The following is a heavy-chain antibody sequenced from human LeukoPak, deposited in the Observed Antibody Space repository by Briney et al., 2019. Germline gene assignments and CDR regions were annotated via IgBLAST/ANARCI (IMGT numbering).Heavy chain of an antibody. CDR2: INHSGST. D-gene: IGHD6-19*01. Sequence: SETLSLTCAVYIDSFSNYHWNWIRQPPGKGLEWIGEINHSGSTNYNPSLKSRVTISVDTSKNQFSLKLSSVTAADTAVYYCARVSSGWAYYFDYWGQGTLVTVSS. J-gene: IGHJ4*02. CDR3: ARVSSGWAYYFDY. CDR1: IDSFSNYH. V-gene: IGHV4-34*01.